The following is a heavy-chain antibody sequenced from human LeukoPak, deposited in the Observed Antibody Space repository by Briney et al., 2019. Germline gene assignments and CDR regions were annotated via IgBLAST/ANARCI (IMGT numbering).Heavy chain of an antibody. CDR2: INPSGGST. Sequence: ASVKVSCKASGGTFSSYAISWVRQAPGQGLEWMGIINPSGGSTSYAQKFQGRVTMTRDTSTSTVYMELSSLRSEDTAVYYCARVRKIGGSYPFGYWGQGTLVTVSS. CDR1: GGTFSSYA. V-gene: IGHV1-46*01. J-gene: IGHJ4*02. CDR3: ARVRKIGGSYPFGY. D-gene: IGHD1-26*01.